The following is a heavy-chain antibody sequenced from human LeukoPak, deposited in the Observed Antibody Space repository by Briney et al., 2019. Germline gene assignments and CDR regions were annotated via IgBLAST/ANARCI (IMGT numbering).Heavy chain of an antibody. CDR2: IYTSGST. D-gene: IGHD6-19*01. J-gene: IGHJ2*01. Sequence: SETLSLTCTVSGGSISSYYWSWIRQPAGKGLGWIGRIYTSGSTNYNPSLKSRVTMSVDTSKNQFSLKLSSVTAADTAVYYCARERHSSGWYAEGPRYFDLWGRGTLVTVSS. CDR3: ARERHSSGWYAEGPRYFDL. CDR1: GGSISSYY. V-gene: IGHV4-4*07.